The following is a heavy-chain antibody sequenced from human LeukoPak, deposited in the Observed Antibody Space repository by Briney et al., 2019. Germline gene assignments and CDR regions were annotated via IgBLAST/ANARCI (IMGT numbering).Heavy chain of an antibody. CDR1: GFTFSSYE. D-gene: IGHD3-22*01. CDR2: ISSSGSTI. Sequence: GGSLRLSCAASGFTFSSYEMNWVRQAPGKGLEWVSYISSSGSTIYYADSVKGRFTTSRDNAKNSLYLQMNSLRAEDTAVYYCARTYYYDSSGFFDYWGQGTLVTVSS. V-gene: IGHV3-48*03. J-gene: IGHJ4*02. CDR3: ARTYYYDSSGFFDY.